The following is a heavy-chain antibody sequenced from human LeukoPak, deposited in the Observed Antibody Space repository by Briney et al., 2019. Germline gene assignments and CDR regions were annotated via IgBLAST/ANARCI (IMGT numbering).Heavy chain of an antibody. CDR2: FDPEDGET. CDR3: ATAPFGCGGDCSYLFDY. D-gene: IGHD2-21*02. V-gene: IGHV1-24*01. Sequence: ASVKVSCKVSGYTLTELSMHWVRQAPGKGLERMGGFDPEDGETIYAQKFQGRVTMTEDTSTDTAYMELSSLRSEDTAVYYCATAPFGCGGDCSYLFDYWGQGTLVTVSS. J-gene: IGHJ4*02. CDR1: GYTLTELS.